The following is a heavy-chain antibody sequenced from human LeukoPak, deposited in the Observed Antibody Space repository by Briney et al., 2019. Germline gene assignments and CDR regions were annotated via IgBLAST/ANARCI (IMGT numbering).Heavy chain of an antibody. V-gene: IGHV3-9*01. CDR2: ISWNSGTI. Sequence: GGSLRLSCAASGFTFDDYAMHWVRQAPGKGLEWVSGISWNSGTIGYADSVKGRFTISRDNARNSLYLQMNSLRAEDTALYYCAKDVFTMVRGVLEYWGRGTLVTVSS. J-gene: IGHJ4*02. D-gene: IGHD3-10*01. CDR3: AKDVFTMVRGVLEY. CDR1: GFTFDDYA.